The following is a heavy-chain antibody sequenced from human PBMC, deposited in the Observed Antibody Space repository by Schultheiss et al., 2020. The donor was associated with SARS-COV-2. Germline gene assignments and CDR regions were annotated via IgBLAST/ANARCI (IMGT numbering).Heavy chain of an antibody. J-gene: IGHJ4*02. Sequence: GGSLRLSCAASGFTVSSNYMSWVRQAPGKGLEWVAVIWYDGSNKYYADSVKGRFTISRDNSKNTLYLQMNSLRAEDTAVYYCAKDITMIVVVDWGQGTLVTVSS. CDR1: GFTVSSNY. CDR2: IWYDGSNK. CDR3: AKDITMIVVVD. D-gene: IGHD3-22*01. V-gene: IGHV3-33*06.